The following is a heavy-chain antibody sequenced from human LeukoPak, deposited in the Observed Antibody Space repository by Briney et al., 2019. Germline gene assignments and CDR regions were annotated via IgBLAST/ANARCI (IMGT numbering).Heavy chain of an antibody. CDR2: VYHTGSA. CDR3: ARAGWIITSGIDY. J-gene: IGHJ4*02. CDR1: GYSISRGYY. V-gene: IGHV4-38-2*01. D-gene: IGHD2-2*03. Sequence: PSETLSLTCAVSGYSISRGYYWALIRQPPGKALEWIGTVYHTGSAYYNPSLDSRVTISVDTSKNEFSLNLKSVTAADTAVYYCARAGWIITSGIDYWGQGALVTVSS.